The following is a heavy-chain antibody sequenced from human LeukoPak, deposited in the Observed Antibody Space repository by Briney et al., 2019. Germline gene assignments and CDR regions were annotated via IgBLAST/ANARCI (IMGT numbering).Heavy chain of an antibody. CDR1: GCSFIFSGYW. Sequence: GGSLRLSCAASGCSFIFSGYWMHWVRQAPXKGLVWVSRINSDGSSTTYADSVKGRFTISSDTAKNTLYLQMNSLRAEAAAVYYCAREGVGIGATTTGAFDIWGQGTVVTVSS. J-gene: IGHJ3*02. D-gene: IGHD1-26*01. V-gene: IGHV3-74*01. CDR2: INSDGSST. CDR3: AREGVGIGATTTGAFDI.